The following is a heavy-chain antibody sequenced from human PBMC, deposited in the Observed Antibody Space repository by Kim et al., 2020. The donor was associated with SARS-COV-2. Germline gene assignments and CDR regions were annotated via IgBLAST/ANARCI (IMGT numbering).Heavy chain of an antibody. V-gene: IGHV4-59*13. Sequence: SETLSLTCTVSGGSINNYYWSWIRQPPGKGLEWIGYIFYSGNTNYNPSLKSRVTISVDTSKNRFSLKLSSVTAADTAVYYCARSSVGAKIRFDYWGQGTLATVSS. CDR3: ARSSVGAKIRFDY. J-gene: IGHJ4*02. CDR2: IFYSGNT. CDR1: GGSINNYY. D-gene: IGHD1-26*01.